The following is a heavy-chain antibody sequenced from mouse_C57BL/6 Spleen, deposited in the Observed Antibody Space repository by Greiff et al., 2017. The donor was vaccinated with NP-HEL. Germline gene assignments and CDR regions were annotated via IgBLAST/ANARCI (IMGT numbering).Heavy chain of an antibody. V-gene: IGHV5-17*01. J-gene: IGHJ4*01. CDR2: ISSGSSTI. CDR1: GFTFSDFG. D-gene: IGHD2-5*01. Sequence: EVKVVESGGGLVKPGGSLKLSCAASGFTFSDFGMHWVRQAPEKGLEWVAYISSGSSTIYYADTVKGRFTISRDNAKNTLFLQMTSLRSEDTAMYYCARAYSKAMDYWGQGTSVTVSS. CDR3: ARAYSKAMDY.